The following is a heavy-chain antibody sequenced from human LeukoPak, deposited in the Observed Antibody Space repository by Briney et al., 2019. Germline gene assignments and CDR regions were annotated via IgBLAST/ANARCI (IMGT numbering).Heavy chain of an antibody. CDR2: ISFDGSNK. CDR3: ARDDELQLFDY. J-gene: IGHJ4*02. V-gene: IGHV3-30*04. CDR1: GFTFSSYA. Sequence: PGRSLRLSCAASGFTFSSYAMHWVRQAPGKGLEWVAVISFDGSNKYHADSVKGRFTISRDNSKNTLYPQMSSLRAEDTAVYYCARDDELQLFDYWGQGTLVTVSS. D-gene: IGHD1-26*01.